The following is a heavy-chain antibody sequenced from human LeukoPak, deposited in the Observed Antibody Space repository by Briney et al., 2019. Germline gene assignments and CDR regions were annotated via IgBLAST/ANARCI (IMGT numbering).Heavy chain of an antibody. J-gene: IGHJ5*02. CDR3: ARVVGARITMIVVVNVRWFDP. D-gene: IGHD3-22*01. CDR1: GGSITSDSYY. V-gene: IGHV4-39*01. Sequence: SETLSPTCTVSGGSITSDSYYWGWIRQPPGKGLEWIGSIYYSGTPYYNPSLNSRVTISVDTSKNQFSLKLSSVTAADTAVYYCARVVGARITMIVVVNVRWFDPWGQGTLVTVSS. CDR2: IYYSGTP.